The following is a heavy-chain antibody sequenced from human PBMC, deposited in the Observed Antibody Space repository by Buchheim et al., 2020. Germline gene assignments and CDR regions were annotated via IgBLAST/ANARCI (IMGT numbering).Heavy chain of an antibody. J-gene: IGHJ6*02. Sequence: EVQVVESGGDLVQPGGSLRLSCAASGFTVSSNYMNWVRQAPGKGLEWVSIIYRGGTAYYADSVMGRFTISRDNYKNTLYIQMNSLRTEDTAVYYCAKAVLIADYYYGMDVWGPGTT. CDR3: AKAVLIADYYYGMDV. D-gene: IGHD3-10*01. CDR2: IYRGGTA. V-gene: IGHV3-66*02. CDR1: GFTVSSNY.